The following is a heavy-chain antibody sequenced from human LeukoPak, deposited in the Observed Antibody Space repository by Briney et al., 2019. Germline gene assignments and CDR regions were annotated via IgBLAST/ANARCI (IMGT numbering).Heavy chain of an antibody. CDR1: GASMSSSY. CDR2: ISYTGYA. D-gene: IGHD6-13*01. Sequence: SETLSLTCTVSGASMSSSYWSWIRQPPGKGLKWIGYISYTGYANYNPSLKSGVSISVDTSKNRFSLNINSVTAADTAVYYCARLLYSGKWYYGLDVWGQGTSVTVSS. CDR3: ARLLYSGKWYYGLDV. V-gene: IGHV4-59*08. J-gene: IGHJ6*02.